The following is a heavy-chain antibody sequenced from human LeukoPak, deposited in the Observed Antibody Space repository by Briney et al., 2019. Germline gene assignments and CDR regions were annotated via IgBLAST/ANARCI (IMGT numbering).Heavy chain of an antibody. Sequence: ASETLSLTCTVSGGSISSYYWSWIRQPPGKGLEWIGYIYYSGSTNYNPSLKSRVTISVDTSKDQFSLKLSSVTAADTAVYYCARHGYDAFDIWGQGTMVTVSS. CDR2: IYYSGST. V-gene: IGHV4-59*01. J-gene: IGHJ3*02. CDR1: GGSISSYY. D-gene: IGHD6-25*01. CDR3: ARHGYDAFDI.